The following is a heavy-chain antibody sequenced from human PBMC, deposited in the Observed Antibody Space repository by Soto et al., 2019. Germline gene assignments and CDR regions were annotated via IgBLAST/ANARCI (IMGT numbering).Heavy chain of an antibody. D-gene: IGHD2-2*01. Sequence: ASETLSLTCGVYGGSFRNYYWIWVRQPPGTGLEWIGEVNHSGEATYNPSLESRVTMSVDTSKNQFSLKLASVTAADTAVYYCARDGSSTANWIDPWGQGTLVTVSS. CDR1: GGSFRNYY. CDR2: VNHSGEA. V-gene: IGHV4-34*09. CDR3: ARDGSSTANWIDP. J-gene: IGHJ5*02.